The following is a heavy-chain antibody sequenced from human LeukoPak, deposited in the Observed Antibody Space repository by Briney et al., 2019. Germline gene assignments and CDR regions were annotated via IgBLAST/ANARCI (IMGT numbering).Heavy chain of an antibody. J-gene: IGHJ4*02. Sequence: GGSLRLSCTASGFPFIEYSMNWVRQAPGKGLEWISYVGIDSGNTKYADSVRGRFTISTDKAKNSLYLQMNSLRVEDTAVYYCARDHNYAFDNWGQGTLVSVAS. CDR3: ARDHNYAFDN. CDR1: GFPFIEYS. D-gene: IGHD1-1*01. V-gene: IGHV3-48*01. CDR2: VGIDSGNT.